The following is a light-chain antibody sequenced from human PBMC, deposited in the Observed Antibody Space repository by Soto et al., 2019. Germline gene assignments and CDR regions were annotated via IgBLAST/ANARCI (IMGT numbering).Light chain of an antibody. V-gene: IGLV2-14*01. CDR3: SSYTYRSTLDVV. CDR1: SSDVGGYNY. CDR2: EVS. Sequence: QSVLTQPASVSGSPGQSITISCTGTSSDVGGYNYVSWYQQHPGKAPKLMIYEVSNRPSGVSNRFSGSKSGNTASLTISGLQAEDEADYYCSSYTYRSTLDVVFGGGTQLTVL. J-gene: IGLJ2*01.